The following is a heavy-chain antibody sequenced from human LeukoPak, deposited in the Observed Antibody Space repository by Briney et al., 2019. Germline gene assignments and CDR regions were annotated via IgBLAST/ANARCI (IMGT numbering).Heavy chain of an antibody. CDR1: GGSFSGYC. CDR3: ARGPPYYYDSSGYYFPSYFDY. Sequence: KASETLSLTCAVYGGSFSGYCWSWIRQPPGKGLEWIREINHSGSTNYNPSLKSRVTISVDTSKNQFSLKLSYVTAADTAVYYCARGPPYYYDSSGYYFPSYFDYWGQGTLVTVPS. J-gene: IGHJ4*02. V-gene: IGHV4-34*01. D-gene: IGHD3-22*01. CDR2: INHSGST.